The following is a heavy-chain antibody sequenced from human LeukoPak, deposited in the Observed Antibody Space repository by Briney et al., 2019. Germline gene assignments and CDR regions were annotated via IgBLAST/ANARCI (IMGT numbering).Heavy chain of an antibody. D-gene: IGHD3-22*01. J-gene: IGHJ4*02. Sequence: GGSLRLSCAASGFTFRNYWMGWVRQAPGKGLEWVAVITYDGSNKYYADSVKGRFTISRDNSKNTLYLQMNSLRAEDTAVYYCARDTGDYYDTRGFFDYWGQGTLVTVSS. CDR2: ITYDGSNK. CDR3: ARDTGDYYDTRGFFDY. CDR1: GFTFRNYW. V-gene: IGHV3-30*03.